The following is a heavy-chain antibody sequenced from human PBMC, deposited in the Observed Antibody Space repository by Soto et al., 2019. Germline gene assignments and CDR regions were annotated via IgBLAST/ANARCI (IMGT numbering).Heavy chain of an antibody. CDR2: ISAYNGNT. D-gene: IGHD2-2*01. CDR3: ARCTHGASPDCYYLDV. Sequence: ASVKVSCKSSCYTFTSCGISLVRHSPGQGLECILLISAYNGNTNYAQKLQGRVTMTTDTSTSTAYMELRSLRSDDTAMYYCARCTHGASPDCYYLDVWGQGTTVTVSS. V-gene: IGHV1-18*04. J-gene: IGHJ6*03. CDR1: CYTFTSCG.